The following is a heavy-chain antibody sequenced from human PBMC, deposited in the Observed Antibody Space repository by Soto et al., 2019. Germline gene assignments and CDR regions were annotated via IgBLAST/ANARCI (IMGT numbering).Heavy chain of an antibody. CDR2: INHSGSA. J-gene: IGHJ4*02. CDR3: ARGLVDVGGSMESYFDN. V-gene: IGHV4-34*01. D-gene: IGHD2-21*01. CDR1: GGSFSGFF. Sequence: TSETLSLTCDLYGGSFSGFFWNWIRQTPGKGLEWLGEINHSGSANYNPSLRSRLTISLDTSKNQFSLKVNSVTAADTSVYYCARGLVDVGGSMESYFDNWGQGTQVTVSS.